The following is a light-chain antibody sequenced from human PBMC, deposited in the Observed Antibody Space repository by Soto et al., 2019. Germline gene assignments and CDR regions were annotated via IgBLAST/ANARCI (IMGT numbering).Light chain of an antibody. Sequence: QSFLAQPASVSGSPVQSITISCTGTSRDVCGYYYFAWYQLHPGKSPKLMVFEVNNRPSGVYYRFSGSKSGNTASLNISGLQAEDEADYFCRSYSISXAYLVGTGTKVXV. J-gene: IGLJ1*01. CDR1: SRDVCGYYY. V-gene: IGLV2-14*01. CDR3: RSYSISXAYL. CDR2: EVN.